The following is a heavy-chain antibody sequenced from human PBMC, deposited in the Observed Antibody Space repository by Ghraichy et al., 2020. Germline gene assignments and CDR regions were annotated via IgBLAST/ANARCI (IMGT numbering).Heavy chain of an antibody. D-gene: IGHD2-15*01. CDR1: GFSLSNARMG. J-gene: IGHJ6*02. CDR3: ARVPDCSGGSCYSNCYCYGIDV. CDR2: IFSNDEK. Sequence: SGPTLVKPTETLTLTCTVSGFSLSNARMGVSWIRQPPGKALEWLAHIFSNDEKSYSTSLKSRLTISKDTSKSQVVLTMTNMDPVDTATYYCARVPDCSGGSCYSNCYCYGIDVWGQGSTVTVSS. V-gene: IGHV2-26*01.